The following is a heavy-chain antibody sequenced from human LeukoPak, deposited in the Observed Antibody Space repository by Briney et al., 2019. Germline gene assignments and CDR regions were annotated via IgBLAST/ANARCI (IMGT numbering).Heavy chain of an antibody. CDR2: IKQDGSEK. CDR1: GFTFSSYW. V-gene: IGHV3-7*01. Sequence: GGSLRLSCAASGFTFSSYWMTWVRQGPGKGPEWVANIKQDGSEKQYVNAVKGRFTISRDNAKNSLYLQMNNLRAEDTAVYYCASVSRGRSDWGHWGQGTLVTVSS. J-gene: IGHJ4*02. D-gene: IGHD2-21*02. CDR3: ASVSRGRSDWGH.